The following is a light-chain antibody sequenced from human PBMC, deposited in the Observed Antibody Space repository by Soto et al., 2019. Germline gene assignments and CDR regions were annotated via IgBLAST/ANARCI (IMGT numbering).Light chain of an antibody. V-gene: IGLV2-11*01. CDR3: CSYAGSYSWV. CDR1: SSDVGGYIF. CDR2: NVN. Sequence: ALTQPASVSGSPGQSITISCTGTSSDVGGYIFVSWYQQHPGKAPKFIIYNVNKRPSGVPDRFSGSKSGNTASLTISGLQAEDEADYYCCSYAGSYSWVFGGGTKVTVL. J-gene: IGLJ3*02.